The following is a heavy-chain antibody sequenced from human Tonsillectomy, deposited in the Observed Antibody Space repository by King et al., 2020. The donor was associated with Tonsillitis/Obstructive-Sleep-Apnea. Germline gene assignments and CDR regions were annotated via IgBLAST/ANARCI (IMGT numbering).Heavy chain of an antibody. CDR2: IDYSGST. J-gene: IGHJ3*02. CDR3: AREGAVMNAFDI. D-gene: IGHD2-8*01. V-gene: IGHV4-59*01. Sequence: VQLQESGPGLVKPSETLSLTCTVSGGSISGYYWSWLRQPPGKGLEWIGYIDYSGSTNYNPSLKSRVTISVDTSKNQFSLKMSSVTAADTAVYYCAREGAVMNAFDIWGQGTMVTVSS. CDR1: GGSISGYY.